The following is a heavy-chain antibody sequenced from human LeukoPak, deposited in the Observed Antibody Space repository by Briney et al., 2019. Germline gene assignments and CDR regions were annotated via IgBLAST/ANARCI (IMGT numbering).Heavy chain of an antibody. CDR2: ISTGGDGT. D-gene: IGHD4-17*01. J-gene: IGHJ5*02. Sequence: GGPLRLSCAASGFTFSSCLMRWVRQAPGKGLEWVSSISTGGDGTYYADSAKGRFTVSRDNSKNTLYLQMNSLRAEDTAVYYRARVSRDGDYAWGQGTLVTVSS. CDR3: ARVSRDGDYA. V-gene: IGHV3-23*01. CDR1: GFTFSSCL.